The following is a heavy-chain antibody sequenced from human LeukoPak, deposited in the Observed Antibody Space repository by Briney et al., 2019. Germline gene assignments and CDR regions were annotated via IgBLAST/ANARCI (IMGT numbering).Heavy chain of an antibody. J-gene: IGHJ5*02. CDR2: ITSSGDTV. CDR1: GFTFSSYA. V-gene: IGHV3-48*03. CDR3: ARDSRPYCTNGICYTKNNWFDP. D-gene: IGHD2-8*01. Sequence: GGSLRLSCAASGFTFSSYAMTWVRQAPAKGLEWVSYITSSGDTVHYADSVKGRFTISRDNAKNSLSLQMNSLRAEDTATYYCARDSRPYCTNGICYTKNNWFDPWGPGTLVTVSS.